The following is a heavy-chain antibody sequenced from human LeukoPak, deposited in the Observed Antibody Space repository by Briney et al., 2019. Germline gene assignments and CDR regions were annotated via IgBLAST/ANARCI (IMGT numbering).Heavy chain of an antibody. Sequence: SETLSLTCTVSGGSISNYYCSWIRQAPGEGLEWIGSRYYTGSASYSSSLRSRATISLGTSKNQFSLKLSSVTAADTAVYYCARGRGEGLRYFDWLFPFDYWGQGTLVTVSS. CDR1: GGSISNYY. D-gene: IGHD3-9*01. CDR2: RYYTGSA. V-gene: IGHV4-59*12. CDR3: ARGRGEGLRYFDWLFPFDY. J-gene: IGHJ4*02.